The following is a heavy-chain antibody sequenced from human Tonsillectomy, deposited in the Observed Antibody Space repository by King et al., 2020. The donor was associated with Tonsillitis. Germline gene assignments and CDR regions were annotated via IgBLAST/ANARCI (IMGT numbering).Heavy chain of an antibody. Sequence: VQLVESGGGLVNPGGSLRLSCAASGFTFSSYNMNWVRQAPGKGLEWVSSISSSSTYINYADSMKGRFTISRDNAKNSLYLQMNSLRAEDTAGYYCARGTTTVTPLYYFDYWGQGTLVTVSS. CDR3: ARGTTTVTPLYYFDY. CDR2: ISSSSTYI. V-gene: IGHV3-21*01. CDR1: GFTFSSYN. J-gene: IGHJ4*02. D-gene: IGHD4-17*01.